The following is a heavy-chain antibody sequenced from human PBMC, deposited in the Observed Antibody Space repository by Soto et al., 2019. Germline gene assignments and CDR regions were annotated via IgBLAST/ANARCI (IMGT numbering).Heavy chain of an antibody. V-gene: IGHV5-51*01. D-gene: IGHD6-13*01. CDR3: ARHHSSSYYWFDP. Sequence: GESLKISCKGSGYSFTIYWIAWVRQMPGKGLEWMGIIYPGDSDTRYSPSFRGQVTISADKSISTAYLQWSSLKASDTAMYYCARHHSSSYYWFDPWGQGTLVTVSS. J-gene: IGHJ5*02. CDR1: GYSFTIYW. CDR2: IYPGDSDT.